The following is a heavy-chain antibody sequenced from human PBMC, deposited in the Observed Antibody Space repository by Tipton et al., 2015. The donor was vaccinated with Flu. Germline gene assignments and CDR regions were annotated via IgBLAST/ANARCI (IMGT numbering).Heavy chain of an antibody. CDR1: GGSISSSSHY. D-gene: IGHD6-13*01. V-gene: IGHV4-39*07. CDR3: ARGGGYMSPFQH. CDR2: IYYSGST. Sequence: TLSLTCTVSGGSISSSSHYWGWIRQAPGRGLEWVGSIYYSGSTNYNPSLKSRVTISVDTSKNQFSLKLSLVTAADTAVYYWARGGGYMSPFQHWGPGTLVTVSS. J-gene: IGHJ1*01.